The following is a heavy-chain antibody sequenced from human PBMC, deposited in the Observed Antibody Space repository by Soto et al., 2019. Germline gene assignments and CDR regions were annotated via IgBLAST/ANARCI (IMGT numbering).Heavy chain of an antibody. CDR2: IIPIFGTA. J-gene: IGHJ6*02. CDR1: GGTFSSYA. Sequence: QVQLVQSGAEVQKPGSSVKVSCKASGGTFSSYAISWVRQAPGQGLEWMGGIIPIFGTANYAQKFQGRVTITADESTSTAYMELSSLRSEDTAVYYCARVIAAAGIDYYYYGMDVWGQGTTVTVSS. V-gene: IGHV1-69*01. CDR3: ARVIAAAGIDYYYYGMDV. D-gene: IGHD6-13*01.